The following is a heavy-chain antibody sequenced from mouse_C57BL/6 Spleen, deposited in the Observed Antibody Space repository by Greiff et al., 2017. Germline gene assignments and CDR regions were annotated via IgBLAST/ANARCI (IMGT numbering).Heavy chain of an antibody. CDR1: GFTFSNYW. CDR2: IRLKSDNYAT. CDR3: TRGDLYYFDY. D-gene: IGHD3-3*01. Sequence: EVKLMESGGGLVQPGGSMKLSCVASGFTFSNYWMNWVRQSPEKGLEWVAQIRLKSDNYATHYAESVKGRFTISRDDSKSSVYLQMNNLRAEDTGIYYCTRGDLYYFDYWGQGTTLTVSS. V-gene: IGHV6-3*01. J-gene: IGHJ2*01.